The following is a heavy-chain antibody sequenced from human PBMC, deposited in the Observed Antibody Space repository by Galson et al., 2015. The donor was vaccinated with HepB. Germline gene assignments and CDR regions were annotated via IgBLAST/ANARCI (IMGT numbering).Heavy chain of an antibody. CDR1: GFTFSSYA. J-gene: IGHJ6*02. Sequence: SLRLSCAASGFTFSSYAMSWVRQAPGQGLEWVSAISGSGGSTYYADSVKGRFTISRDNSKNTLYLQMNSLRAEDTAVYYCAKDHGFSTYFIYYGMDVWGQGTTVTVSS. CDR2: ISGSGGST. D-gene: IGHD2/OR15-2a*01. CDR3: AKDHGFSTYFIYYGMDV. V-gene: IGHV3-23*01.